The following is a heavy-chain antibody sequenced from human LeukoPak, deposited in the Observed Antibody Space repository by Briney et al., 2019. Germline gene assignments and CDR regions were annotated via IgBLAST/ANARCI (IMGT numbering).Heavy chain of an antibody. D-gene: IGHD5-18*01. CDR3: ARDLPHTAMVSGFDY. CDR1: GFTVSNDY. J-gene: IGHJ4*02. V-gene: IGHV3-53*01. Sequence: GGSLRPSCAASGFTVSNDYMSWVRQAPGKGLGWVSVIYGAGATYYADSVRGRFTISRDNSKNTLYLQMNSLRAEDTAVYYCARDLPHTAMVSGFDYWGQGTLVTVSS. CDR2: IYGAGAT.